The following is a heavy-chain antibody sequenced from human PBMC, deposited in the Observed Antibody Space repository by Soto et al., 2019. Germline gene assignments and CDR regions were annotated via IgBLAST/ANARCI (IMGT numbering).Heavy chain of an antibody. J-gene: IGHJ5*02. CDR3: VRDEISSAGLDP. V-gene: IGHV1-3*01. CDR1: GYTFTSYD. Sequence: ASVKVSCKASGYTFTSYDMHWVRQAPGQRLEWMGWINAGNGNTKYSQKFQGRVTITRDTSTSKAYMELSSLRSDDTAFYYCVRDEISSAGLDPWGQGTLVTVSS. CDR2: INAGNGNT.